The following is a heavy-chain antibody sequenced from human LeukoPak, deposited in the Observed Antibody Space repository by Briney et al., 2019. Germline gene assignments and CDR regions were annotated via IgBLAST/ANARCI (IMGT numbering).Heavy chain of an antibody. D-gene: IGHD3-22*01. Sequence: GGSLRLSCAASGFTFSDYYMTWIRQAPGKGLEWVSYTSGSSSDTNYADFVKGRFTISRDNAKNSLYLQMNSLRAEDTALYYCARGYYDSSGFRFDYWGQGTLVTVSS. CDR3: ARGYYDSSGFRFDY. J-gene: IGHJ4*02. CDR2: TSGSSSDT. CDR1: GFTFSDYY. V-gene: IGHV3-11*06.